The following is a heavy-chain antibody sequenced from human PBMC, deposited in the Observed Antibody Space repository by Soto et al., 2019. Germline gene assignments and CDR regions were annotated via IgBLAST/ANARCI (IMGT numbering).Heavy chain of an antibody. J-gene: IGHJ3*02. V-gene: IGHV1-2*04. CDR2: INPNSGGT. Sequence: ASVKVSCKASGYTFTGYYMHWVRHAPGQGLEWMGWINPNSGGTNYAQKFQGWVTMTRDTSISTAYMELSRLRSDDTAVYYCARGPGYDILTGYYLALDAFDIWGQGTMVTVSS. CDR3: ARGPGYDILTGYYLALDAFDI. D-gene: IGHD3-9*01. CDR1: GYTFTGYY.